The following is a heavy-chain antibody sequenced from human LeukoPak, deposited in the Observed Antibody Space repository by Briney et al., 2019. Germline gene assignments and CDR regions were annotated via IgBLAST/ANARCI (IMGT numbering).Heavy chain of an antibody. Sequence: GGSLRLSCAASGFTFSSYAMSWVRQAPGKGLEWVSAISGSGGSTYYADSVKGRFTISRDNSKNTLYLQMNSLRAEDTAVYYCAKGYYYGSGSYTPIHYFDYWGQGTLVTVSS. CDR3: AKGYYYGSGSYTPIHYFDY. CDR1: GFTFSSYA. D-gene: IGHD3-10*01. CDR2: ISGSGGST. J-gene: IGHJ4*02. V-gene: IGHV3-23*01.